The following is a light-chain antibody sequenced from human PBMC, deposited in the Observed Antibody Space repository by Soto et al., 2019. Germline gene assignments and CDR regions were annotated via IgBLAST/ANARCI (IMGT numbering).Light chain of an antibody. CDR2: EVS. J-gene: IGLJ3*02. CDR3: GAWDGSLSVGV. CDR1: SSDVGGYNY. V-gene: IGLV2-8*01. Sequence: QSALTQPSSASGSPGQSVTISCTGTSSDVGGYNYVSWYQQHPGKAPKLMIYEVSKRPSGVPDRFSGSKSGNTASLTVSGLQAEDEADYYCGAWDGSLSVGVFGGGTKLTVL.